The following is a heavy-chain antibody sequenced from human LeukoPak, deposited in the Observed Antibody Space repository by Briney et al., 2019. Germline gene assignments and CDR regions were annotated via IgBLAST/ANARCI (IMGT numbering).Heavy chain of an antibody. CDR3: AETPMVRGVIRY. CDR1: GVSISSSSYY. CDR2: IYYSGST. J-gene: IGHJ4*02. Sequence: SETLSLTCTVSGVSISSSSYYWGWIRQPPGKGLEWIGSIYYSGSTYYNPSLKSRVTISVDTSKNQFSLKLSSVTAADTAVYYCAETPMVRGVIRYWGQGTLVTVSS. D-gene: IGHD3-10*01. V-gene: IGHV4-39*01.